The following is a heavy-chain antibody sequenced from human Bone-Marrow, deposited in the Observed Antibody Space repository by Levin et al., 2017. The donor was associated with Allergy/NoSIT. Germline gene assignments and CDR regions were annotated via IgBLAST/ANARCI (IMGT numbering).Heavy chain of an antibody. CDR3: GKSLDGGDYDWFDP. J-gene: IGHJ5*02. V-gene: IGHV3-23*01. CDR2: IDGGGDNT. Sequence: GGSLRLSCVGSGFTFSSYILSWVRQAPGKGLEWVAAIDGGGDNTYYAASVTGRFTISRDNAKKTVYLQMNSLTAEDTAVYYCGKSLDGGDYDWFDPRGQGALVTVS. CDR1: GFTFSSYI. D-gene: IGHD4-17*01.